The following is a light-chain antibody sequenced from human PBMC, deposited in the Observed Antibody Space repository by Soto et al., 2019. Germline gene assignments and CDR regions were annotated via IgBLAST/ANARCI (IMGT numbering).Light chain of an antibody. J-gene: IGKJ4*01. CDR1: QSVRSW. Sequence: DIQMTQSPSSVSASVGDRVTITCRASQSVRSWVAWYQQKPGQAPKLLISGASSLQSGVPARFSGSGSGTEFTLTISSLQPDDFATYFCQQVNSFPLTFGGGTKVDIK. V-gene: IGKV1-12*01. CDR2: GAS. CDR3: QQVNSFPLT.